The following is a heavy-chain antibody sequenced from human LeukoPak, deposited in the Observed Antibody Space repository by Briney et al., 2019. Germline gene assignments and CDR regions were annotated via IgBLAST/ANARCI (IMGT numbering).Heavy chain of an antibody. J-gene: IGHJ6*02. Sequence: PGGSLRLSCAASGFTFSSYWMHWVRQAPGKGLVWVSRINSDGSSTSYADSVKGRFTISRDNAKNTLYLQMHSLRVEDTAMYFCARGLRDRYGMDVWGQGTTVTVSS. CDR1: GFTFSSYW. V-gene: IGHV3-74*01. CDR3: ARGLRDRYGMDV. CDR2: INSDGSST.